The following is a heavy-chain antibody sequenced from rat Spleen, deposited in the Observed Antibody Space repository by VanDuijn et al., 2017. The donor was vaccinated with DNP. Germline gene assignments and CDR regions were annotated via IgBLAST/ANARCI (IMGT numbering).Heavy chain of an antibody. J-gene: IGHJ2*01. CDR3: ARRNSGLDY. CDR2: MWSGGVP. D-gene: IGHD4-3*01. Sequence: QVQLKESGPGLVQPSQTLSLTCTVSGFSLTSYTVSWVRQSPGKGLEWIAAMWSGGVPDYNSALKSRLSVSRDTSKSQVLLEMNSLQTEDTAMYFCARRNSGLDYWGQGVMVTVSS. CDR1: GFSLTSYT. V-gene: IGHV2-15*01.